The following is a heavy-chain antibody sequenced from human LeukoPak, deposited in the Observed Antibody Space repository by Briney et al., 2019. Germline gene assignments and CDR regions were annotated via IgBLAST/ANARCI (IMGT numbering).Heavy chain of an antibody. Sequence: PGGSLRLSCVASGFTFSDYYLTWIRQTPGKGLEWISSISSSLTTVYYADSVKGRFTISRDNAKNSLYLQMNSLRAEDTAVYYCARDLSLYCSGGSCYSLNYWGQGTLVTVSS. CDR1: GFTFSDYY. V-gene: IGHV3-69-1*01. CDR2: ISSSLTTV. CDR3: ARDLSLYCSGGSCYSLNY. D-gene: IGHD2-15*01. J-gene: IGHJ4*02.